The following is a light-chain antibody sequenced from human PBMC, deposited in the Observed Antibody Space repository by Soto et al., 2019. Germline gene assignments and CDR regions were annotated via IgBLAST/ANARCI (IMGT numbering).Light chain of an antibody. CDR2: EVN. CDR3: SLYTTSSSRVV. J-gene: IGLJ2*01. CDR1: RSDVGTYNR. Sequence: QSALTQPPSVSGSPGQSVTINCTGTRSDVGTYNRVSWYQQPPGTAPKLTIYEVNNRPSGVPDRFSGSKSGNTASLTISGLQAEDEADYHCSLYTTSSSRVVFGGGTKVTVL. V-gene: IGLV2-18*01.